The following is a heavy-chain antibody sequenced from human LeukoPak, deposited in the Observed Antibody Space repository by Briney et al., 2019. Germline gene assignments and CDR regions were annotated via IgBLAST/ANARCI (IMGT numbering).Heavy chain of an antibody. CDR1: GFTFSSYA. CDR2: ISGSGGNT. CDR3: ARDLLPMVPGYCSSTSCYTDRYYYGMDV. D-gene: IGHD2-2*02. V-gene: IGHV3-23*01. J-gene: IGHJ6*02. Sequence: PGGSLRLSCAASGFTFSSYAMSWVRQAPGKGLEWVSVISGSGGNTNYADSVKGRFTISRDNSKNTLYLQMNSLRAEDTAVYYCARDLLPMVPGYCSSTSCYTDRYYYGMDVWGQGTTVTVSS.